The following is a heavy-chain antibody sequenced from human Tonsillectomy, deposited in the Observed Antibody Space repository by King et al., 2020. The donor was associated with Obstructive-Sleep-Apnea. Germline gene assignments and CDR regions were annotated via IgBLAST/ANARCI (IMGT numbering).Heavy chain of an antibody. J-gene: IGHJ3*02. Sequence: VQLVESGGGLVQPGGSLRLSFAASGFTFSSYAISWVRQAPGKGLELVSAIGGSGSSTYYADSVKGRFTISRDNSKNTLYLQMNSLRAEDTALYYCAKEQSTVGGNGAFDSWGQGTMVTVSS. CDR2: IGGSGSST. CDR1: GFTFSSYA. V-gene: IGHV3-23*04. CDR3: AKEQSTVGGNGAFDS. D-gene: IGHD6-19*01.